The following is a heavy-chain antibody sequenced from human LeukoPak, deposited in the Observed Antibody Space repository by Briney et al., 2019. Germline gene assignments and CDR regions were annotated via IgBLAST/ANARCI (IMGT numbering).Heavy chain of an antibody. Sequence: GGSPRLSCVASGFTFSGYWMSWVRQAPGKGLEWVAFIRYDGSNNFYADSVKGRFTISRDNSKNTLYLQMNSLRTEGTAVYYCAKAETVTQRGYFDYWGQGTLVTVSS. J-gene: IGHJ4*02. CDR1: GFTFSGYW. D-gene: IGHD4-17*01. V-gene: IGHV3-30*02. CDR2: IRYDGSNN. CDR3: AKAETVTQRGYFDY.